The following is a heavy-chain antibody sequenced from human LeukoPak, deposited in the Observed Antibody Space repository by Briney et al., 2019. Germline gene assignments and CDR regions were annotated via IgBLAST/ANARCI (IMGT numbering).Heavy chain of an antibody. D-gene: IGHD5-18*01. V-gene: IGHV1-2*02. J-gene: IGHJ4*02. CDR3: ARVRRGYSYGYSDY. CDR1: GYTFTGYY. CDR2: INPNSGGT. Sequence: GASVKVACKASGYTFTGYYMHWVRQAPGQGLEWMGWINPNSGGTNYAQKFQGRVTMTRDTSISTAYMELSRLRSDDPAVYYCARVRRGYSYGYSDYWGQGTLVTVSS.